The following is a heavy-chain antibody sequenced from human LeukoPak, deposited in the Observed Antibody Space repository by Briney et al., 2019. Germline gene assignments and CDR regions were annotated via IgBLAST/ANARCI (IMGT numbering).Heavy chain of an antibody. CDR3: AGSMVRGVIRFDP. Sequence: SETLSLTCIVSGGSISSYYWSWIRQPPGKGLEWIGYIYYSGSTNYNPSLKSRVTISVDTSKNQFSLKLSSVTAADTAVYYCAGSMVRGVIRFDPWGQGTLVTVSS. J-gene: IGHJ5*02. D-gene: IGHD3-10*01. CDR2: IYYSGST. V-gene: IGHV4-59*08. CDR1: GGSISSYY.